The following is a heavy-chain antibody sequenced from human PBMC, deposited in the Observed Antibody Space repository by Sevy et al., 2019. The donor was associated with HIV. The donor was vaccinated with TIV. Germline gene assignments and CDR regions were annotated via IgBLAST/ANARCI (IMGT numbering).Heavy chain of an antibody. D-gene: IGHD6-6*01. CDR3: AKDLTERYSTSSGDFDY. CDR1: GFTFNVYG. Sequence: GGSLRLSCAASGFTFNVYGMHWVRQAPGKGLQWVAFTRYDGSTKYYADSVKGRFTISRDNSKNTLYLQMNSQRVEDTAMYYCAKDLTERYSTSSGDFDYWGQGSLVTVSS. J-gene: IGHJ4*02. CDR2: TRYDGSTK. V-gene: IGHV3-30*02.